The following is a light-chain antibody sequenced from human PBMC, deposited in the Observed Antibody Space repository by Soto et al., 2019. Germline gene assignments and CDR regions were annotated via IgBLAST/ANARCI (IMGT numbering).Light chain of an antibody. Sequence: QSVLTQPASVSGSPGQSITISCTGTSSDVGDYKYVSWYQQHPGKAPKLVISEVSNRPSGISNRSSGSKSGNTASLTISGLQAEDEADYYCSSYTTIFTYVFGTGTKVTVL. CDR2: EVS. J-gene: IGLJ1*01. V-gene: IGLV2-14*01. CDR1: SSDVGDYKY. CDR3: SSYTTIFTYV.